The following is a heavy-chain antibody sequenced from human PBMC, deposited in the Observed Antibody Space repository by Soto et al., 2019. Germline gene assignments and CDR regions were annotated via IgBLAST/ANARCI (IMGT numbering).Heavy chain of an antibody. V-gene: IGHV4-31*03. J-gene: IGHJ6*02. CDR2: IYYSGST. CDR3: ARDAKVRGALPSYGMDV. CDR1: GGSISSGGYY. D-gene: IGHD3-10*01. Sequence: SETLSLTCTVSGGSISSGGYYWSWIRQHPGKGLEWIGYIYYSGSTYYNPSLKSRVTISVDTSKNQFSLKLSSVTAADTAVYYCARDAKVRGALPSYGMDVWGQGTTVTVSS.